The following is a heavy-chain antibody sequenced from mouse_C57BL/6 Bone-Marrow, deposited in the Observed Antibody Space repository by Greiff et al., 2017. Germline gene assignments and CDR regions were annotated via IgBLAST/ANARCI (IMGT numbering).Heavy chain of an antibody. CDR1: GYTFTSYT. CDR2: INPSSGYT. CDR3: AIKGSSVPHWYFDV. V-gene: IGHV1-4*01. Sequence: VQLQQSGAELARPGASVKMSCKASGYTFTSYTMHWVKQRPGQGLEWIGYINPSSGYTKYNQKFKDKATLTADKSSSTASMQLSSLTSEDSAVYYCAIKGSSVPHWYFDVWGTGTTVTVSS. D-gene: IGHD1-3*01. J-gene: IGHJ1*03.